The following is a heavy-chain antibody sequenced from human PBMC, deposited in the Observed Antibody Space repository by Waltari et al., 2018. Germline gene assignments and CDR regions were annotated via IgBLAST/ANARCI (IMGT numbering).Heavy chain of an antibody. Sequence: QVHLAESGGGVVQPGRSLRLSCVTSGFTFSDYGMHWVRQTPGKGLDRVGMISYEGSNQYYADSVKGRLTISRDNFKHTLYLQISSLTTNDTGVYYCAKGGLASTYYYSPMDVWGHGTSVTVSS. CDR2: ISYEGSNQ. V-gene: IGHV3-30*18. J-gene: IGHJ6*02. CDR3: AKGGLASTYYYSPMDV. CDR1: GFTFSDYG. D-gene: IGHD3-22*01.